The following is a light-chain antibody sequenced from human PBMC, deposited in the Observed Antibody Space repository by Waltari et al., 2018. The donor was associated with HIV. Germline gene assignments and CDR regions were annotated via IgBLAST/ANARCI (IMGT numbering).Light chain of an antibody. Sequence: QSALTQPASVSGSPGQSITISCTGPTNDISTYNFVSWYQQSPAGAPKLIICEVNSRPSGISDRFSGSKSGDTASLTISGLQAEDEAVYFCSSYTTRASVVFGGGTKLTVL. J-gene: IGLJ2*01. V-gene: IGLV2-14*01. CDR1: TNDISTYNF. CDR3: SSYTTRASVV. CDR2: EVN.